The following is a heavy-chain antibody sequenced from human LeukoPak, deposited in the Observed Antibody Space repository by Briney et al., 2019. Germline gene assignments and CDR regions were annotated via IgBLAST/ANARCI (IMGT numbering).Heavy chain of an antibody. V-gene: IGHV3-21*04. CDR3: AKAHIAVAAFDY. J-gene: IGHJ4*02. Sequence: GGSLRLSCAASGFTFSNYNMWWVRQAPGKGLEWVSSISGSSSYIYYADSVKGRFTISRDNAKNSLYLQMNSLRAEDTALYYCAKAHIAVAAFDYWGQGTLVTVSS. D-gene: IGHD6-19*01. CDR2: ISGSSSYI. CDR1: GFTFSNYN.